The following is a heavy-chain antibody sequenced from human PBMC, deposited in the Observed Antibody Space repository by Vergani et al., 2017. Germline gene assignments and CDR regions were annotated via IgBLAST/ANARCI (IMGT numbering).Heavy chain of an antibody. D-gene: IGHD4-17*01. V-gene: IGHV1-3*01. Sequence: QVQLVQSGAEVKKPGASVKVFCKASGYTFTSYAMHWVRQAPGQRLEWMGWINAGNGNTKYSQKFQGRVTITRDTSASTAYMELSSLRSEDTAVYYCATGGDSPGDYWGQGTLVTVSS. CDR1: GYTFTSYA. CDR2: INAGNGNT. CDR3: ATGGDSPGDY. J-gene: IGHJ4*02.